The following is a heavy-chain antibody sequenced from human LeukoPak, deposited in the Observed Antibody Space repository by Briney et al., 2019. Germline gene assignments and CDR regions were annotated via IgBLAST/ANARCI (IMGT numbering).Heavy chain of an antibody. V-gene: IGHV3-33*05. CDR3: AKAPVTSCRGAYCYPFDS. D-gene: IGHD2-21*01. J-gene: IGHJ4*02. CDR1: GFTFSSYG. Sequence: GGSLRLSCAASGFTFSSYGMHWVRQAPGKGLEWVAVISYDGSNKYYADSVRGRFTISRDNSKNTLYLQMNSLRAEDAAVYFCAKAPVTSCRGAYCYPFDSWGQGTLVTVSS. CDR2: ISYDGSNK.